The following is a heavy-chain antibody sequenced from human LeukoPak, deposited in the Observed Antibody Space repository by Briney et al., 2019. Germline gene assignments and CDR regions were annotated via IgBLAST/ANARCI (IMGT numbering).Heavy chain of an antibody. J-gene: IGHJ4*02. CDR3: AKSWCATICYGIYD. D-gene: IGHD2-2*01. Sequence: PGGSLRLSCAASGFSFSSYGMQWVRQAPGKGLEWVAFIQYDGSNKYYAESVKGRFTISRDNSKNTLYLQMNSLSADDTAGYYCAKSWCATICYGIYDWGQGTLVTVSS. CDR2: IQYDGSNK. V-gene: IGHV3-30*02. CDR1: GFSFSSYG.